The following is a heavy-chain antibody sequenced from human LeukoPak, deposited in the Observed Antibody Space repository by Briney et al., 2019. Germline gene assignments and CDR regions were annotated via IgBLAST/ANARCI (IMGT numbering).Heavy chain of an antibody. V-gene: IGHV3-15*01. CDR2: VKRKTDGETT. J-gene: IGHJ4*02. D-gene: IGHD2-21*02. Sequence: GGSLRLSRAASGFTFSESWMNWVRQAPGKGLEWVGRVKRKTDGETTDYPAPVKGRFTISRDDSKNTFYLQMNSLKTEDTAVYYCTSRVVTTNDYWGQGTLVTVSS. CDR1: GFTFSESW. CDR3: TSRVVTTNDY.